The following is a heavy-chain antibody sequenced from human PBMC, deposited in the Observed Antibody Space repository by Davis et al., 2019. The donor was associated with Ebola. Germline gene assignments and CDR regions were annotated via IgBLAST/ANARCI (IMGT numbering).Heavy chain of an antibody. J-gene: IGHJ4*02. Sequence: PGGSLRLSCAASGFTFSSYSMNWVRQAPGKGLEWVSYISSSSSTIYYADSVKGRFTISRDNSKNTLYLQMNSLRAEDTAVYYCAKETNYDILTGGFDYWGQGTLVTVSS. CDR1: GFTFSSYS. CDR2: ISSSSSTI. CDR3: AKETNYDILTGGFDY. D-gene: IGHD3-9*01. V-gene: IGHV3-48*01.